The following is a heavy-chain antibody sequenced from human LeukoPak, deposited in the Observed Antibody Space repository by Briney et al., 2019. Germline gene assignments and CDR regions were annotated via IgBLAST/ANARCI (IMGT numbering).Heavy chain of an antibody. V-gene: IGHV3-23*01. CDR2: ISDSGSST. CDR3: GTRPLNYYRSGYYFEGIEY. CDR1: VLSCSSCA. Sequence: GGSLRHSRVASVLSCSSCAKNSVRQAPARGLEGVSVISDSGSSTYYADSVKGRFTISRDNAKNTLYLQMNSLRAEDTAVYYCGTRPLNYYRSGYYFEGIEYWGQGTLVTVSS. J-gene: IGHJ4*02. D-gene: IGHD3-22*01.